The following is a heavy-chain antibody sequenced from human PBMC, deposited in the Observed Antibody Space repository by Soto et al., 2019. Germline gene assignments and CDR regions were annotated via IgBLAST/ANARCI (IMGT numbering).Heavy chain of an antibody. J-gene: IGHJ6*02. CDR2: IYPGDSET. CDR3: ARRCSGGSCYSSQYFYGMDV. V-gene: IGHV5-51*01. Sequence: GVSLKVSCKGSGYSFTDYWIAWVRQMPGKGLEWMAIIYPGDSETKYSPSFQGQVTISADKYISTAYLQWSSLKASDTATYYCARRCSGGSCYSSQYFYGMDVWGQGTTVTVSS. D-gene: IGHD2-15*01. CDR1: GYSFTDYW.